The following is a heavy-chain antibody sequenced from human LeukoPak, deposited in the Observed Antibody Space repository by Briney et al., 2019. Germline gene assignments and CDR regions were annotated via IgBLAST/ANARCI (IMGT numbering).Heavy chain of an antibody. D-gene: IGHD5-18*01. CDR3: ATGGDTAVVPIGYYYNGMDV. CDR2: ISGGGGST. Sequence: GGSLRLSCAASGFTFSSYAMSWVRQAPGKGLEWVSVISGGGGSTYSADSVKGRFTISRDNSKNTLYLQMNSLRAEDTAVYYCATGGDTAVVPIGYYYNGMDVWGQGTTVTVSS. J-gene: IGHJ6*02. V-gene: IGHV3-23*01. CDR1: GFTFSSYA.